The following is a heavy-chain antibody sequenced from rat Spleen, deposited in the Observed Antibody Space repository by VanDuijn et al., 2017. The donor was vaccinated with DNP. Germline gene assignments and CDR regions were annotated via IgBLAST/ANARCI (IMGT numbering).Heavy chain of an antibody. CDR3: TTDFERGY. CDR1: GFTFSVYY. Sequence: EVQLVESGGGLVQPGGSLKLSCAASGFTFSVYYMAWVRQAPTKGLEWVASISTGGGNTYYRDSVKGRFTISRDNAKSILYLQMDSLRSEDTATYYCTTDFERGYWGQGVMVTVSS. D-gene: IGHD1-11*01. CDR2: ISTGGGNT. V-gene: IGHV5-27*01. J-gene: IGHJ2*01.